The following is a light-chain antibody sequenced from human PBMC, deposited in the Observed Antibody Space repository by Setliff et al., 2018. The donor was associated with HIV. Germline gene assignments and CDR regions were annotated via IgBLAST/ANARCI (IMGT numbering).Light chain of an antibody. CDR2: QAT. Sequence: QSVLTQPASASGSPGQSITISCTGTSNDVGRYDLVSWYQQHPARAPKLIIYQATRRPSGVSNRFSGSKSGNVASLTISGLQAEDEADYYCCSNTGSNTFVFGTGTRSPS. CDR3: CSNTGSNTFV. J-gene: IGLJ1*01. CDR1: SNDVGRYDL. V-gene: IGLV2-23*01.